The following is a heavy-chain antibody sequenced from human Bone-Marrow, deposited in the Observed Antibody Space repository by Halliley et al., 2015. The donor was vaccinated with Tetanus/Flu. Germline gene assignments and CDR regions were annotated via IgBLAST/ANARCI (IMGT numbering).Heavy chain of an antibody. J-gene: IGHJ4*02. CDR2: IYQTEST. V-gene: IGHV4-4*02. CDR1: GGSISSTKW. D-gene: IGHD3-9*01. Sequence: TLSLTCAVSGGSISSTKWWSWVRQPPGKGLEWIGQIYQTESTNYNPSLKSRVTISVDKSTGTAYLQWSSLKSSDTAMYYCARGGNNGQRYFAYWGQGTRVTVS. CDR3: ARGGNNGQRYFAY.